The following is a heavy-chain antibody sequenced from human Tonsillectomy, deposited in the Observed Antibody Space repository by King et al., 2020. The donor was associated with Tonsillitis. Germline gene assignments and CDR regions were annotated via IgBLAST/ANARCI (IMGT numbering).Heavy chain of an antibody. CDR2: INPNSGGT. D-gene: IGHD2-15*01. Sequence: HVQLVESGAEVKKPGASVKVSCKASGYTFTGYYMHWVRQAPGQGLEWMGWINPNSGGTNYAQKFQGKVTMTRDTSISTAYMELSRLRSDDTAMYYCARDRYCSGGSCYLNAFDIWGQGTMVTVSS. CDR1: GYTFTGYY. V-gene: IGHV1-2*02. CDR3: ARDRYCSGGSCYLNAFDI. J-gene: IGHJ3*02.